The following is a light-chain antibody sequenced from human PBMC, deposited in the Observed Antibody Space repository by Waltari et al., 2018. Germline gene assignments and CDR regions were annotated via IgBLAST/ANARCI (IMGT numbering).Light chain of an antibody. Sequence: EIMMTQSPATLSVSPGARATLSCRASQSINSKVAWYQQKPGHTPRLLIYGASTRATGISARFSGSGSGTEFTLTIRSLQSEDVALYSCQQYDNWPPVFGQGTRLEIK. V-gene: IGKV3-15*01. CDR2: GAS. CDR3: QQYDNWPPV. CDR1: QSINSK. J-gene: IGKJ5*01.